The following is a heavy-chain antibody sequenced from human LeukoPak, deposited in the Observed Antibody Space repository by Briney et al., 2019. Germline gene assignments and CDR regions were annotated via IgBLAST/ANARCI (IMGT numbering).Heavy chain of an antibody. CDR2: INPSGGST. CDR1: RYTFTSYY. V-gene: IGHV1-46*01. D-gene: IGHD2-2*01. J-gene: IGHJ4*02. CDR3: ARGEFVVVPAASRIAAAGPHGGPDDFDY. Sequence: ASVKVSCKASRYTFTSYYMHWVRQAPGQGLEWMGIINPSGGSTSYAQKFQGRVTMTRDTSTSTVYMELSSLRSEDTAVYYCARGEFVVVPAASRIAAAGPHGGPDDFDYWGQGTLVTVSS.